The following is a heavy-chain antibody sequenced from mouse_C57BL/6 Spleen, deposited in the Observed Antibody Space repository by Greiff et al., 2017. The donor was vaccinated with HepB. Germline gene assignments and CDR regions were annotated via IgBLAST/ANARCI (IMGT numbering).Heavy chain of an antibody. Sequence: QVQLQQSGAELMKPGASVKLSCKATGYTFTGYWIEWVKQRPGHGLEWIGEILPGSGSTNYNEKFKGKATFTADTSSNTAYMQLSSLTTEDSAIYYCARRALYGSSRRDAMDYWGQGTSVTVSS. CDR3: ARRALYGSSRRDAMDY. D-gene: IGHD1-1*01. V-gene: IGHV1-9*01. CDR2: ILPGSGST. CDR1: GYTFTGYW. J-gene: IGHJ4*01.